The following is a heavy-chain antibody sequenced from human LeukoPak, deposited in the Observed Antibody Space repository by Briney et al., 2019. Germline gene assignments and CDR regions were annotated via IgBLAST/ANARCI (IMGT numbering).Heavy chain of an antibody. CDR1: GFTFSNAW. Sequence: PGGSLRLSCVASGFTFSNAWMNWVRQAPGKGLEWVGRIKSKTDGGTTDYAAPAKGRFTISRDDSKNTLYLQMNSLKTEDTAVYYCTTDLNYYDSSGYQDYWGQGTLVTVSS. D-gene: IGHD3-22*01. CDR2: IKSKTDGGTT. V-gene: IGHV3-15*01. CDR3: TTDLNYYDSSGYQDY. J-gene: IGHJ4*02.